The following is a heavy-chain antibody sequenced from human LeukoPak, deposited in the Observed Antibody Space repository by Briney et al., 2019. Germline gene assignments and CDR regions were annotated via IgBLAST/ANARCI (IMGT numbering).Heavy chain of an antibody. CDR2: IYTGTT. Sequence: PSETLSLTCTVSGDSMSRHYWNWIRQSPEKGLEWIGYIYTGTTNYNPSHKSRVTISVDTSKNQVSLKLVSVTAADTAVYYCRRGGSWPDYWGQGTLVTVSS. CDR3: RRGGSWPDY. J-gene: IGHJ4*02. CDR1: GDSMSRHY. V-gene: IGHV4-59*11.